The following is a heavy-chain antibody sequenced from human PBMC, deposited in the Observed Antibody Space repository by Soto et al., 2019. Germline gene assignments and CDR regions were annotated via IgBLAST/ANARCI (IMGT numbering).Heavy chain of an antibody. CDR3: ARADKSCGGNTGGFDY. Sequence: QVQLVQSGAEVKKPGSSVKVSCKASGGTFSSYTISWVRQAPGQGPEWMGRSIPILGIANYAQKFQGRVKITADKSTSTAYMELSSLRSEDTAVYYCARADKSCGGNTGGFDYWGQGTLVTVS. CDR2: SIPILGIA. CDR1: GGTFSSYT. J-gene: IGHJ4*02. V-gene: IGHV1-69*02. D-gene: IGHD1-26*01.